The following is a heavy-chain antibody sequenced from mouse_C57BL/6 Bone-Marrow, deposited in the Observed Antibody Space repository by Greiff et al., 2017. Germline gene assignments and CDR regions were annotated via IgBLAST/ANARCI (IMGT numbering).Heavy chain of an antibody. V-gene: IGHV3-1*01. CDR1: GYSITSGYD. Sequence: VQLKESGPGMVKPSQSLSLTCTVTGYSITSGYDWHWIRHFPGNKLEWMGYISYSGSTNYNPSLKSRISITHDTSKNHFFLKLNSVTTEDTATYYCASRLRYYYAMDYWGQGTSVTVSS. J-gene: IGHJ4*01. CDR3: ASRLRYYYAMDY. D-gene: IGHD2-4*01. CDR2: ISYSGST.